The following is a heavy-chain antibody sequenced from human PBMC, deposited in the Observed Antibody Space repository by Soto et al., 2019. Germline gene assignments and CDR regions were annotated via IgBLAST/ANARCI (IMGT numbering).Heavy chain of an antibody. CDR3: ARANPTKYYDYVWGDYRRGGMDV. V-gene: IGHV1-69*06. J-gene: IGHJ6*02. Sequence: QLPLVQSGAEVKKPGSSVKVSCKASGDTFSAYAISWVRQAPGQGLEWMGGILPLSGTTNYTQRFQGRVTISADKSTSTAYMELSSVRSEDTAVYYCARANPTKYYDYVWGDYRRGGMDVWGQGTTVTVSS. CDR1: GDTFSAYA. D-gene: IGHD3-16*02. CDR2: ILPLSGTT.